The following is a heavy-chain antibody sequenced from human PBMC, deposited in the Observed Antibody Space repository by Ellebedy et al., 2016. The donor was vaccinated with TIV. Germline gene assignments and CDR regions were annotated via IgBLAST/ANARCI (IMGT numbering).Heavy chain of an antibody. J-gene: IGHJ6*02. D-gene: IGHD6-19*01. Sequence: GESLKISCAASGFTFSSYSMNWVRQAPGKGLEWVSYISSSSSTIYYADSVKGRFTISRDNAKNSLYLQMNSLRDEDTAVYYCARHPRGIYSSGWYPDGHYYYGMDVWGQGTTVTVSS. CDR3: ARHPRGIYSSGWYPDGHYYYGMDV. CDR1: GFTFSSYS. V-gene: IGHV3-48*02. CDR2: ISSSSSTI.